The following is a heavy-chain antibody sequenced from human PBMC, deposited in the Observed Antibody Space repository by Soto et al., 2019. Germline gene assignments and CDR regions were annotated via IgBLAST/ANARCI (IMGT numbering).Heavy chain of an antibody. CDR3: ARDGVGHTTFFGYFDY. CDR1: GFTLSGLG. Sequence: QVQLVESGGGVVQPGRSLRLSCAASGFTLSGLGMHGFRQAPGKGREGVAVIRYDGSNIYYADAVKGRFTISRDNSKDTLYLQMNSLRADDTAVYYCARDGVGHTTFFGYFDYWGQGTLVTVSS. CDR2: IRYDGSNI. V-gene: IGHV3-33*01. J-gene: IGHJ4*02. D-gene: IGHD1-26*01.